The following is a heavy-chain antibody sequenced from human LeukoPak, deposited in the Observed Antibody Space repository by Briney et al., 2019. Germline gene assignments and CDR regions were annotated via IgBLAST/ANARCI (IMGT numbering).Heavy chain of an antibody. D-gene: IGHD5-18*01. CDR2: IRYDGSNK. Sequence: PGGSLRLSCAASGFTFSSYGMHWVRQAPGKGLEWVAFIRYDGSNKYYADSVKGRFTISRDNSKNTLYLQMNSLRAEDTAVYYCAKDRSRGIRGHSFSQPHRYYYMDVWGKGTTVTISS. CDR1: GFTFSSYG. CDR3: AKDRSRGIRGHSFSQPHRYYYMDV. V-gene: IGHV3-30*02. J-gene: IGHJ6*03.